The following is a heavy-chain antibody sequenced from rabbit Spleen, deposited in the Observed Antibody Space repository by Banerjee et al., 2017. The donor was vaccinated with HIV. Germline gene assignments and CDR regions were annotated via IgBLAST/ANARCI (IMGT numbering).Heavy chain of an antibody. Sequence: QEQLVESGGGLVKPGASLTLTCKASGFSFSNKAVMCWVRQAPGKGLEWIACINAVTGKAVYASWAKGRFTFSKTSSTTVTLQMTSLTAADTATYFCARDLPEIVGWNFGWWGQGTLVTVS. J-gene: IGHJ4*01. CDR2: INAVTGKA. V-gene: IGHV1S45*01. CDR1: GFSFSNKAV. D-gene: IGHD4-1*01. CDR3: ARDLPEIVGWNFGW.